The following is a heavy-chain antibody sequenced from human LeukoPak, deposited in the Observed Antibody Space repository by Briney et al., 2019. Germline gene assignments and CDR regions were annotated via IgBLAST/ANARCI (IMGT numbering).Heavy chain of an antibody. CDR1: GFTFNTFA. CDR2: ISRDGSKK. Sequence: GGSLRLSCAASGFTFNTFAIHWVRQAPGTGLQWVAVISRDGSKKYYAESVKGRFTISRDNSKNTLYLQMNSLGTEDSAVYYCARDRLNRAYCGGDCYSAAFDYWGQGTLVTVSS. J-gene: IGHJ4*02. D-gene: IGHD2-21*02. V-gene: IGHV3-30-3*01. CDR3: ARDRLNRAYCGGDCYSAAFDY.